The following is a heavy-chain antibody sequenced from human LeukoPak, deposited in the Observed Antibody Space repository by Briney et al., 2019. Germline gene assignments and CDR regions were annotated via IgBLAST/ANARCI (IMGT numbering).Heavy chain of an antibody. D-gene: IGHD2-8*01. Sequence: SETLSLTCAVYGGSFSGYYWSWIRQPPGKGLEWIGEINHSGSTNYNPSLKSRVTFSVDTFNNQFSLHLSSVTAADTAVYYCARENYCTNGVCWAFDPWGQGTLVTVSS. V-gene: IGHV4-34*01. CDR3: ARENYCTNGVCWAFDP. CDR1: GGSFSGYY. J-gene: IGHJ5*02. CDR2: INHSGST.